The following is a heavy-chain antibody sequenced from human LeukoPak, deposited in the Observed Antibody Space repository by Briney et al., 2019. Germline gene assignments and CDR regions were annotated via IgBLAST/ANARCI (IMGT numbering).Heavy chain of an antibody. V-gene: IGHV3-23*01. CDR3: AKWPEGATPKFYH. Sequence: GGSLRLSCEASGFTFSTYAMSWVRQAPGKGPEWVSTVSGNGVGTYYPDSVRGRFTISRDNSKNTLHLQMDSLRAEDTALYYCAKWPEGATPKFYHWGQGTLVTVSS. CDR1: GFTFSTYA. CDR2: VSGNGVGT. D-gene: IGHD1-26*01. J-gene: IGHJ4*02.